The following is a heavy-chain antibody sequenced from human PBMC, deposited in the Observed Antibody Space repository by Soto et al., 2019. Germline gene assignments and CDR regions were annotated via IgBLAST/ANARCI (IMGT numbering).Heavy chain of an antibody. J-gene: IGHJ5*02. D-gene: IGHD2-8*01. CDR2: IDNQNGET. Sequence: ASVKVSCKASGDTFKRYGINWVRQAPGQGLEWVGWIDNQNGETKYAQALQGRVSLTTDTSTNTAYLELKNLKSDDTAVYYCARAVHWFDPWGQGTLVTVSS. CDR1: GDTFKRYG. V-gene: IGHV1-18*04. CDR3: ARAVHWFDP.